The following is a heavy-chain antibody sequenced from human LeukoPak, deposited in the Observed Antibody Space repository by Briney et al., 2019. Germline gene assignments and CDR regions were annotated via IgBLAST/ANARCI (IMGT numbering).Heavy chain of an antibody. Sequence: GASVKVSCKASGYTFTGYYMHWVRQAPGQGLEWMGWISAYNGNTNYAQKLQGRVTMTTDTSTSTAYMELRSLRSDDTAVYYCARDWNSSSGRPGVRYFDLWGRGTLVTVSS. D-gene: IGHD6-13*01. CDR1: GYTFTGYY. CDR3: ARDWNSSSGRPGVRYFDL. V-gene: IGHV1-18*04. CDR2: ISAYNGNT. J-gene: IGHJ2*01.